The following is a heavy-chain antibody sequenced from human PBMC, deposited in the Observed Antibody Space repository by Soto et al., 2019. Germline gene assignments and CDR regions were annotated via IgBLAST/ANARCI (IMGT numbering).Heavy chain of an antibody. Sequence: GESLKISCKGSGYSFSSYWITWVRQMPGKGLEWMGRIDPSDSYTKYSPSGSYTNYSPSFQGHVTFSVDKSISTAYLQWTSLKASDTAMYYCARRQQWVGRPFDYWGQGTLVTVSS. J-gene: IGHJ4*02. V-gene: IGHV5-10-1*01. CDR3: ARRQQWVGRPFDY. CDR2: IDPSDSYTKYSPSGSYT. D-gene: IGHD6-19*01. CDR1: GYSFSSYW.